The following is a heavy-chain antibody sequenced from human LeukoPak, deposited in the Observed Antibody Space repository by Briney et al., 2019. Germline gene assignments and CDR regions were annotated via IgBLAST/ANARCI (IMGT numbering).Heavy chain of an antibody. CDR1: GFTFSSYA. Sequence: GGSLRLSCAASGFTFSSYAMSWVRQAPGKGLEWVSAISGSGGSTYYADSVKGRFTISRDNAKNSLYLQMNSLRAEDTAVYYCARDQNYVWGSYRPPNFDYWGQGTLVTVSS. D-gene: IGHD3-16*02. CDR2: ISGSGGST. J-gene: IGHJ4*02. V-gene: IGHV3-23*01. CDR3: ARDQNYVWGSYRPPNFDY.